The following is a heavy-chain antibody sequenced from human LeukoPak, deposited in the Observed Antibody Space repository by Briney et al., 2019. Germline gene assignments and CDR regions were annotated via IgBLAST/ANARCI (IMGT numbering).Heavy chain of an antibody. CDR1: GYTFTGYY. CDR2: INPNSGGT. J-gene: IGHJ5*02. D-gene: IGHD3-22*01. Sequence: ASVKVSCKASGYTFTGYYMHWVRQAPGQGLEWMGWINPNSGGTNYAQKFQGRVTMTRDTSISTAYMELSSLRSEDTAVYYCARDGDSSGYPNWFDPWGQGTLVTVSS. CDR3: ARDGDSSGYPNWFDP. V-gene: IGHV1-2*02.